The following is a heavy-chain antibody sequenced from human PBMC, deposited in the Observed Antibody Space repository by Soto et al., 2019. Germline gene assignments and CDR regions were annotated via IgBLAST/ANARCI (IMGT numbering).Heavy chain of an antibody. V-gene: IGHV3-53*01. CDR1: GFTVSSNY. D-gene: IGHD1-26*01. CDR2: IYSGGST. Sequence: LRLSCAVSGFTVSSNYMSWVRQAPGKGLEWVSLIYSGGSTYYADSVKGRFTISRDNSKNTLYLQMNSLRAEDTAVYYCATFIVGATMWGPGTLVTVSS. CDR3: ATFIVGATM. J-gene: IGHJ4*02.